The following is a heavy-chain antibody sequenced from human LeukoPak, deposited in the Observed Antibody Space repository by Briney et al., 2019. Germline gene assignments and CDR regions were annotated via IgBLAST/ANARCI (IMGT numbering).Heavy chain of an antibody. Sequence: GGSLRLSCAASGFTFSSYAMSWVRQAPGKGLEWVSAISGSGGSTYYADSVKGRFTISRDNSKNTLYLQMNSLRAEDTAVYYCARDRWPGDNWNYAVDPWGQGTLVTVSS. D-gene: IGHD1-7*01. J-gene: IGHJ5*02. CDR3: ARDRWPGDNWNYAVDP. CDR2: ISGSGGST. CDR1: GFTFSSYA. V-gene: IGHV3-23*01.